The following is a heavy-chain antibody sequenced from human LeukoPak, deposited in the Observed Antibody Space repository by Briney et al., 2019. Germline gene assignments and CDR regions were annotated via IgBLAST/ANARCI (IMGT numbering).Heavy chain of an antibody. CDR2: IYYCGST. J-gene: IGHJ4*02. V-gene: IGHV4-30-4*08. Sequence: SETLSLTCTVSGGSISSGDYYWSWIRQPPGKGLEWIGYIYYCGSTSYYPSLKSRVTISVDTSKNQFSLKLSSVTAADTAVYYCARARPYDSSFDYWGQGTLVTVSS. CDR3: ARARPYDSSFDY. D-gene: IGHD3-22*01. CDR1: GGSISSGDYY.